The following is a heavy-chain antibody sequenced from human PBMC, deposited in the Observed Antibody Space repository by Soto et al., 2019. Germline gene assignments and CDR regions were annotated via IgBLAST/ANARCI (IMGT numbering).Heavy chain of an antibody. CDR2: ISAYNGNT. V-gene: IGHV1-18*01. J-gene: IGHJ4*02. Sequence: QVQLMQSGVEVKKSVASVTVSCKSSGYTFTNYGANWVRQAHGQGIEWVGWISAYNGNTNYAQKYQSRGTITTETYTRTVYLELRSLKTDDTAMYYCARGSEDYFYDNRGYYSSSNFDYWGQGTLVTVSS. CDR3: ARGSEDYFYDNRGYYSSSNFDY. D-gene: IGHD3-22*01. CDR1: GYTFTNYG.